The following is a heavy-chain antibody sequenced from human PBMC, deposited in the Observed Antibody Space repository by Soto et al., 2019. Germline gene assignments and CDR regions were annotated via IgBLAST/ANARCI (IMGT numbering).Heavy chain of an antibody. CDR3: ARRHLAVAVSPWFDP. V-gene: IGHV2-26*01. D-gene: IGHD6-19*01. J-gene: IGHJ5*02. Sequence: QVTLKESGPVLVKPTETLTLRCTVSGLSISDSEMGVSWIRQPPGKALEWLAHIDSSGEKSYRTFLKSRLTISKDTSKGQIVLIITNMDPADTGTYYCARRHLAVAVSPWFDPWGQGILVTVSS. CDR1: GLSISDSEMG. CDR2: IDSSGEK.